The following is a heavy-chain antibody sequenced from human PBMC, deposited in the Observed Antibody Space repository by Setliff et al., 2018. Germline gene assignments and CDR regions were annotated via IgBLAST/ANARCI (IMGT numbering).Heavy chain of an antibody. CDR2: IYYSGST. Sequence: SETLSLTCTVSGGSISSYYWSWIRQPPGKGLEWIGYIYYSGSTNYNPSLKSRVTISVDTSKNQFSLKLSSVTAADTAVYYCAREQWLDPPGYYYMDVWAKGTTVTVS. D-gene: IGHD6-19*01. CDR3: AREQWLDPPGYYYMDV. J-gene: IGHJ6*03. CDR1: GGSISSYY. V-gene: IGHV4-59*01.